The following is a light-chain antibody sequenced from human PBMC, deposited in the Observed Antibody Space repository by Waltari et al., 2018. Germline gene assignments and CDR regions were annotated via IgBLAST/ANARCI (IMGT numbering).Light chain of an antibody. CDR1: SSNLGRNY. V-gene: IGLV1-47*01. CDR2: RNN. J-gene: IGLJ1*01. CDR3: TTWDDSLSGYV. Sequence: QSVLTQPPSASGPPGQRVTISCSGSSSNLGRNYLYCYQHLPGTAPKLLTYRNNQRPSGVPDRFSGSKSGTSASLAISGLRSEDEADYYCTTWDDSLSGYVFGTGTKVTVL.